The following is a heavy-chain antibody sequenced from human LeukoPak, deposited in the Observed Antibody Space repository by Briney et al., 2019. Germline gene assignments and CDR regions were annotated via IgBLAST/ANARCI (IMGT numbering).Heavy chain of an antibody. CDR3: AREGYSSSSDYYYYMDV. J-gene: IGHJ6*03. CDR1: GGSISTTAYY. Sequence: TETLSLTCTVSGGSISTTAYYWSWIRQPPGKGLEWIGNIYYSGSTNYNPSLKSRVTISVDTSKNQFSLKLSSVTAADTAVYYCAREGYSSSSDYYYYMDVWGKGTTVTVSS. V-gene: IGHV4-61*08. CDR2: IYYSGST. D-gene: IGHD6-6*01.